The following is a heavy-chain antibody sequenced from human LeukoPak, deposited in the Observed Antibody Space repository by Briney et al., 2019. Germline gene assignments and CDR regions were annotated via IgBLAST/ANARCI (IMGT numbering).Heavy chain of an antibody. D-gene: IGHD1-14*01. V-gene: IGHV4-34*01. Sequence: SETLSLTCGVYGGSFNYYYWTWIRQPPGKGLEWIGEINQSGSTDYNPSLKSRVTMSVGTSKNQFSLKLSSVTAADTAVYYCARGEEPATLDYWGQGTLVTVSS. CDR2: INQSGST. J-gene: IGHJ4*02. CDR1: GGSFNYYY. CDR3: ARGEEPATLDY.